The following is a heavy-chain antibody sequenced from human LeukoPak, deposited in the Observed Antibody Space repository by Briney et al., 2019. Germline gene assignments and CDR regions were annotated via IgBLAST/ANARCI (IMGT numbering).Heavy chain of an antibody. CDR2: TYSSGNT. D-gene: IGHD1-26*01. J-gene: IGHJ5*02. Sequence: SETLSLTCSVSGASITSYYWNWIRQPPGKGLEWIGNTYSSGNTNYNPSLESRVTISLDTSKNQFFLRLSSVTAADTAVYYCAKDWELGSWGQGTLVTVSS. CDR1: GASITSYY. V-gene: IGHV4-59*01. CDR3: AKDWELGS.